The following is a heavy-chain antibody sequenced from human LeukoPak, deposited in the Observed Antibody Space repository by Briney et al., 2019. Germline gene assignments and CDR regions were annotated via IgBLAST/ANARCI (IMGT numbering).Heavy chain of an antibody. CDR2: ISDTAKTI. CDR1: GFTFSDYS. V-gene: IGHV3-11*04. D-gene: IGHD3-10*01. J-gene: IGHJ4*02. CDR3: AGVHYGRVENDY. Sequence: PVGSLRLSCAASGFTFSDYSMSWIRQAPGKGLEWISDISDTAKTIHYADSVRGRFTISRDNAKNSLYLQMNSLRDEDTAVYYCAGVHYGRVENDYWGQGTLVTVSS.